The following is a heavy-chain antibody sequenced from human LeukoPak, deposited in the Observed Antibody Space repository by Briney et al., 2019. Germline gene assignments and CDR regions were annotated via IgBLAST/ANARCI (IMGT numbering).Heavy chain of an antibody. CDR2: IYTSGST. J-gene: IGHJ4*02. CDR1: GGSISSYY. Sequence: SETLSLTRTVSGGSISSYYWSWIRQPAGKGLEWIGRIYTSGSTNYNPSLKSRVTMSVDTSKNQFSLKLSSVAAADTAVYYCARDEEGSSSDSYYFDYWGQGTLVTVSS. V-gene: IGHV4-4*07. D-gene: IGHD6-6*01. CDR3: ARDEEGSSSDSYYFDY.